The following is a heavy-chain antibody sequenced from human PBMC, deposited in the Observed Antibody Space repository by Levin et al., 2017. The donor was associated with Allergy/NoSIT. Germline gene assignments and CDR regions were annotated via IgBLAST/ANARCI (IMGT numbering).Heavy chain of an antibody. Sequence: ASVKVSCKASGYTFTSYAMNWVRQAPGQGLEWMGWINTNTGNPTYAQGFTGRFVFSLDTSVSTAYLQISSLKAEDTAVYYCAREGILTARGYYYYYYMDGWGKGTTVTVSS. CDR2: INTNTGNP. J-gene: IGHJ6*03. CDR3: AREGILTARGYYYYYYMDG. D-gene: IGHD3-9*01. CDR1: GYTFTSYA. V-gene: IGHV7-4-1*02.